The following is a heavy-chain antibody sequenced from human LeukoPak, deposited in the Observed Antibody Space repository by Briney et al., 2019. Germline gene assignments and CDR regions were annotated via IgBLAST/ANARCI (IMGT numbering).Heavy chain of an antibody. V-gene: IGHV4-4*07. J-gene: IGHJ4*02. Sequence: SETLSLTCTVSGGSISGYYWSWIRQPAGKGLEWIGRIYTSGSTNYNPSLKSRVTLSVDTSKNQFSLKLSSVTAADTAVYYCARVGNTTMDSFDYWGQGTLVTVSS. CDR1: GGSISGYY. D-gene: IGHD5-18*01. CDR3: ARVGNTTMDSFDY. CDR2: IYTSGST.